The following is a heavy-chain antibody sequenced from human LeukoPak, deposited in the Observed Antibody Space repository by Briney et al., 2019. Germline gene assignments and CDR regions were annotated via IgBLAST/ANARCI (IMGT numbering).Heavy chain of an antibody. CDR1: GGSIGFHY. J-gene: IGHJ4*02. CDR2: IYRSAST. V-gene: IGHV4-59*11. CDR3: ARWARGNSYD. Sequence: PSETLSLPCTVSGGSIGFHYWRWIRLSPGKALEYIGYIYRSASTNYNPCLSNRLTISVHTSKNQFSLELRSVTAADTSVYYCARWARGNSYDWGQRTLVTVSS. D-gene: IGHD5-18*01.